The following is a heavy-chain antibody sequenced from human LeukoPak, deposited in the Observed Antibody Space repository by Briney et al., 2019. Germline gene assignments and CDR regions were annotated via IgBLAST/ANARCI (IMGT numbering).Heavy chain of an antibody. CDR1: GVSIRSSYYY. CDR3: ASGLDDSSHWAFHI. CDR2: IYDSGST. D-gene: IGHD6-13*01. J-gene: IGHJ3*02. V-gene: IGHV4-39*01. Sequence: SETLSLTCTVSGVSIRSSYYYWGWIRQPPGKGLEWIGSIYDSGSTYYNPSLKSRVTISVDTSKNQFSLQLNSVTPEDTAVYYCASGLDDSSHWAFHIWGQGTLVTVSS.